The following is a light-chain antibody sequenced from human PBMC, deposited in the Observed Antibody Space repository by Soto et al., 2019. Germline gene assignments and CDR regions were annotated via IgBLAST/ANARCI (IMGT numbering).Light chain of an antibody. V-gene: IGKV3-20*01. Sequence: EIVLTQSPGTLSLSPGERATISCRASQSVSSSYLAWYQQKPGQAPRLLIYGASSRATGIPDRFSGSGSGTDFTLPISRLEPEDLAVYYCQQYGSSPVTFGGGTKVEIK. J-gene: IGKJ4*01. CDR3: QQYGSSPVT. CDR2: GAS. CDR1: QSVSSSY.